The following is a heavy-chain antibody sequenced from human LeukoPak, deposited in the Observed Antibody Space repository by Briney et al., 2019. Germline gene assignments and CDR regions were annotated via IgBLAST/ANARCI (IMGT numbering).Heavy chain of an antibody. CDR3: AKGVGYRGMDV. Sequence: GGSLRLSCAASGFTFSGYGMHWVRQAPGKGLEWVAVISYDGHNEYYADSVKGRFTISRDNSKNTVYVQMNSLRAEDTAVYYCAKGVGYRGMDVWGQGTTVTVSS. V-gene: IGHV3-30*18. CDR2: ISYDGHNE. CDR1: GFTFSGYG. D-gene: IGHD2-8*01. J-gene: IGHJ6*02.